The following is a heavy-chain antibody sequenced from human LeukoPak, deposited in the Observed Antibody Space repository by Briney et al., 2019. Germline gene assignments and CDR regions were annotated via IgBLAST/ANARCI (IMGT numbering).Heavy chain of an antibody. CDR3: AKDIAAARYYYYYYGMDV. D-gene: IGHD6-13*01. Sequence: PGGSLRLSCAASGFTLSSYGMHWVRQAPGKGLEWVAVISYDGSNKYYADSVKGRFTISRDNSKNTLYLQMNSLRAEDTAVYYCAKDIAAARYYYYYYGMDVWGQGTTVTVSS. CDR1: GFTLSSYG. CDR2: ISYDGSNK. V-gene: IGHV3-30*18. J-gene: IGHJ6*02.